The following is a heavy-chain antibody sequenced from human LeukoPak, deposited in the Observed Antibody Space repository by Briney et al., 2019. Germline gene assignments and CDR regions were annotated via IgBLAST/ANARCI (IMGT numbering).Heavy chain of an antibody. CDR2: ISYDGSNK. V-gene: IGHV3-30*18. CDR1: GFTFSSYG. CDR3: AKGEQQWLAPAYYFDY. D-gene: IGHD6-19*01. J-gene: IGHJ4*02. Sequence: PGGSLRLSCAASGFTFSSYGMHWVRQASGKGLEWVAVISYDGSNKYYADSVKGRFTISRDNSKNTLYLQMNSLRAEDTAVYYCAKGEQQWLAPAYYFDYWGQGTLVTVSS.